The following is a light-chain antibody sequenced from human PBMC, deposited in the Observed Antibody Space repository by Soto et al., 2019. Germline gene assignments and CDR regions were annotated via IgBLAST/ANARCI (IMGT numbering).Light chain of an antibody. V-gene: IGKV1-33*01. CDR3: QQYDNLPT. CDR1: QDISNY. J-gene: IGKJ2*01. CDR2: DAS. Sequence: DIQMTQSPSSLSASVGDRVTITCQASQDISNYLNWYQQKPGKAPKLLIYDASSLETGVPSRFSGTVSGTDFTFTINSLQPEDIATYYYQQYDNLPTFGQGTKLEIK.